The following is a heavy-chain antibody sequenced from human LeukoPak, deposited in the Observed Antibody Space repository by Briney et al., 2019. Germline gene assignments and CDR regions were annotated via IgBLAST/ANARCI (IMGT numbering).Heavy chain of an antibody. J-gene: IGHJ6*03. CDR3: ARLLGYCSSTSCYWIGNYYYYYMDV. CDR2: IYYSGST. V-gene: IGHV4-39*01. D-gene: IGHD2-2*03. CDR1: GGSISSSSYY. Sequence: SETLSLTCTVSGGSISSSSYYWGWIRQPPGKGLEWIGSIYYSGSTYYNPSLKSRVTISVDTSKNQFSLKLSSVTAADTAVYYCARLLGYCSSTSCYWIGNYYYYYMDVWGKGTTVTVSS.